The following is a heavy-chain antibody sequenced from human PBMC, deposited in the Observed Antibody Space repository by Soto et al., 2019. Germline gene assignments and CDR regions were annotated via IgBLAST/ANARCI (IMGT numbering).Heavy chain of an antibody. CDR1: GFTFSSYG. J-gene: IGHJ6*02. D-gene: IGHD2-21*01. Sequence: QVQLVESGGGVVQPGRSLRLSCAASGFTFSSYGMHWVRQAPGKGLEWVAVIWYDGSNKYYADSVKGRFTISRDNSKNTLYLQMNSLRAEDTAVYYCARARFLKVIYYGMDVWGQGTTVTVSS. V-gene: IGHV3-33*01. CDR3: ARARFLKVIYYGMDV. CDR2: IWYDGSNK.